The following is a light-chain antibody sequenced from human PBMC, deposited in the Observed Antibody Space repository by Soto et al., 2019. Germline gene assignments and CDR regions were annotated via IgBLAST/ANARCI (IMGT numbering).Light chain of an antibody. J-gene: IGKJ2*01. CDR1: QSVSSSY. CDR3: QQYGSSPRKT. V-gene: IGKV3-20*01. CDR2: GAS. Sequence: EIVLTQSPGTLSLSPGERATLSCRASQSVSSSYLAWYQQKPGQAPRLLIYGASSRATGIPDRFSGSGSGTDLTLTISRLEPEDFAVYYCQQYGSSPRKTFGQGTKLEIK.